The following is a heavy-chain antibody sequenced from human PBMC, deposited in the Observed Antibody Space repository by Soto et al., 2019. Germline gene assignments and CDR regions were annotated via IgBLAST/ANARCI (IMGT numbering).Heavy chain of an antibody. Sequence: QVQLQESGPGLVKPSETLSLTCSVSGGSISNHYWIWIRQPPGKGLEWIGYIYYNGNTNYKPSLKSRVTMSVDTSRNQISLKLTTVTAADTAVYYCTRANWYSEYWGQGTLVTVSS. CDR2: IYYNGNT. D-gene: IGHD7-27*01. V-gene: IGHV4-59*11. CDR3: TRANWYSEY. CDR1: GGSISNHY. J-gene: IGHJ4*02.